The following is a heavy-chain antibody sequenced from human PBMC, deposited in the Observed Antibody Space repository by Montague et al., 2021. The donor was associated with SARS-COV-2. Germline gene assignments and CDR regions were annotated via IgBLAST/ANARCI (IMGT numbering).Heavy chain of an antibody. CDR2: SSGSRGGT. CDR1: GFTCNNSA. Sequence: SLRLSCAASGFTCNNSAINWLRQAPEKGLVRVSGSSGSRGGTHYADPVKGRFTISRDNSKNVLYLQMNSLRAEDTALYYCAKDSYYSGLGYGMDVWGQGTTVTVSS. V-gene: IGHV3-23*01. J-gene: IGHJ6*02. CDR3: AKDSYYSGLGYGMDV. D-gene: IGHD3-10*01.